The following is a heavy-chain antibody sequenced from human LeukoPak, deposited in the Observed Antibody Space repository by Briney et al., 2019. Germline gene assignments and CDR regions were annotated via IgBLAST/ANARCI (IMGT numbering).Heavy chain of an antibody. J-gene: IGHJ4*02. D-gene: IGHD6-6*01. V-gene: IGHV4-59*01. CDR1: GGSISSYY. CDR2: IYYTGST. Sequence: SETLSLTCTVSGGSISSYYWSWIRQPPGKGLEWIGYIYYTGSTNYNPSLKSRVTISVDTSKNQFSLKLSSVTAADTAVYYCARDNGSSEYYFDYWGQGTLVTVSS. CDR3: ARDNGSSEYYFDY.